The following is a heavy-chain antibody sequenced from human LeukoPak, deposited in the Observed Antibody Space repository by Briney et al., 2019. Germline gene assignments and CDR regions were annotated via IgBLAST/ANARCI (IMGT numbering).Heavy chain of an antibody. V-gene: IGHV5-10-1*01. CDR1: GYSFTSYW. J-gene: IGHJ6*04. D-gene: IGHD2-2*01. Sequence: GEPLRISCKGSGYSFTSYWISWVRQMPGKGLEWMGRIDPSDSYTNYSPSFQGHVTISADKSISTAYLQWSSLKASDTAVYYCARLQINEYCSSTSCYYYYGMDVWGKGTTVTVSS. CDR2: IDPSDSYT. CDR3: ARLQINEYCSSTSCYYYYGMDV.